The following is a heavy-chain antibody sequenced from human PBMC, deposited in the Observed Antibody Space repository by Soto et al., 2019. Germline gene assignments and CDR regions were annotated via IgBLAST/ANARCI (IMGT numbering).Heavy chain of an antibody. J-gene: IGHJ4*02. D-gene: IGHD3-16*01. CDR2: ISYDGVNQ. Sequence: PGGSLRLSCAASGFTFSNHAFHWVRQAPGKGLEWVAVISYDGVNQYYADSVKGRFTISRDNSKSTLYLQMSSLRPEDTAVYYCARGIQLWLRIFDYWGQGTLVTVSS. CDR1: GFTFSNHA. CDR3: ARGIQLWLRIFDY. V-gene: IGHV3-30-3*01.